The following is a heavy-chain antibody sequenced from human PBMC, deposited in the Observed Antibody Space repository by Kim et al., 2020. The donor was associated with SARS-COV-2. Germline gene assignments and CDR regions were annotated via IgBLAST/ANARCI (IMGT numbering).Heavy chain of an antibody. Sequence: GGSLRLSCAASGFTFSDHYMDWVRQAPGKGLEWVGRTRNKANSYTTEYAASVKGRFTISRDDSKNSLYLQMNSLKTEDTAVYYCAVLTAMVISWGQGTLVTVSS. CDR2: TRNKANSYTT. J-gene: IGHJ4*02. D-gene: IGHD5-18*01. CDR1: GFTFSDHY. CDR3: AVLTAMVIS. V-gene: IGHV3-72*01.